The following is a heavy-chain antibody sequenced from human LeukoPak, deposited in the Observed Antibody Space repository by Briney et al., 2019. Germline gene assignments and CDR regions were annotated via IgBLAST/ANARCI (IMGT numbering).Heavy chain of an antibody. D-gene: IGHD5-24*01. V-gene: IGHV3-15*01. J-gene: IGHJ4*02. CDR2: IKSKTDGGTT. Sequence: GGSLRLSCAASGFTFSNAWMSWVRQAPGKGLEWGGRIKSKTDGGTTDYAAPVKGRFTISRDDSKNTLYLQMNSLKTEDTAVYYCTTEVEGREDWGQGTLVTVSS. CDR3: TTEVEGRED. CDR1: GFTFSNAW.